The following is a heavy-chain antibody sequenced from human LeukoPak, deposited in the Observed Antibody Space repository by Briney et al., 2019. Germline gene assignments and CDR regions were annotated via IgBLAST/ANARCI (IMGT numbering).Heavy chain of an antibody. CDR2: IYNSGST. CDR3: ARTYDSSGYFYDY. Sequence: SETLSLTCSVSGGSTSSGSYYWRWIRQPAGKGLEWIGRIYNSGSTNYTPSLKSRVTISLDTSKNQFSLKLTSVTAADTAVYYCARTYDSSGYFYDYWGQGTLVTVSS. V-gene: IGHV4-61*02. J-gene: IGHJ4*02. D-gene: IGHD3-22*01. CDR1: GGSTSSGSYY.